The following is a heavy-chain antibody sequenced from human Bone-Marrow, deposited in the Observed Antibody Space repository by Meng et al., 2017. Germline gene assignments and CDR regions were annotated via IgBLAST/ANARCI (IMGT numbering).Heavy chain of an antibody. V-gene: IGHV3-15*01. CDR3: ATGAAAADH. J-gene: IGHJ4*02. Sequence: EGELGESGGGLVEPGGSLRLFCAASGLTFSDAWMSWVRQAPGKGLEWVGRIKSKTNGGTIDYAVPVKGRFTISRDDSKNTLYLQMDSLITEDTAVYFCATGAAAADHWGQGTLVTVSS. D-gene: IGHD6-13*01. CDR2: IKSKTNGGTI. CDR1: GLTFSDAW.